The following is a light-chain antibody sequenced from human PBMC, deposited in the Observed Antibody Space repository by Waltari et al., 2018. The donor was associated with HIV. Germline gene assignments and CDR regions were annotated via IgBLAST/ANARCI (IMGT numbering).Light chain of an antibody. Sequence: HSALTQPASVSGSPGQSITISCTGPTSDISAFNFVSWYQQSPGRAPKLFIFEVYSRPSGISDRFSGSNSGVTASLTISALRAEDEADYFCSSYSARGFVVFGGGTKVTVL. CDR3: SSYSARGFVV. CDR2: EVY. CDR1: TSDISAFNF. V-gene: IGLV2-14*01. J-gene: IGLJ3*02.